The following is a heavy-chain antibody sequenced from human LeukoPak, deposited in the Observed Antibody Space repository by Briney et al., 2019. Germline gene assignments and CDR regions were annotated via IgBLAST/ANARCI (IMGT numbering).Heavy chain of an antibody. CDR3: AKGVDDFTVTHLDY. J-gene: IGHJ4*02. D-gene: IGHD4-11*01. CDR2: ISWNSGSI. CDR1: GFTFDDYA. Sequence: GGSLRLSCAASGFTFDDYAMHWVRQAPGKGLEWVSGISWNSGSIGYADSVKGRFTISRDNAKNSLYLQMNSLRAEDTALYYCAKGVDDFTVTHLDYWSQGTLVTVSS. V-gene: IGHV3-9*01.